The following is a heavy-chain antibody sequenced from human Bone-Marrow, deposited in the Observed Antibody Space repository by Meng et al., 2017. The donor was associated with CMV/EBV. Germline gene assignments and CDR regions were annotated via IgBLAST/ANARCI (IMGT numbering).Heavy chain of an antibody. CDR3: ARSKTRTRTALSDY. CDR1: GGTFSSYT. CDR2: MNPNSGNT. D-gene: IGHD5-18*01. J-gene: IGHJ4*02. V-gene: IGHV1-8*02. Sequence: ASVKVSCKASGGTFSSYTISWVRQATGQGLEWMGWMNPNSGNTGYAQKFQGRVTMTRNTSISTAYMELSSLRSEDTAVYYCARSKTRTRTALSDYWGQGKLVTVSS.